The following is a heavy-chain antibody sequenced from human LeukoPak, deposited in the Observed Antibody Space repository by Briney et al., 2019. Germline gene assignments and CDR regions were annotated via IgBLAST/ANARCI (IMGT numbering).Heavy chain of an antibody. Sequence: GGSLTLSCAASGLTVSSNYMSWVRHAAGKGLEWVSFIYSGVSSFYADPVKGRFSISRDNSKNTLYLQMNCLNPEDTAVYYCAKDRSGGNNSGRAPDYWGQGTLVTVSS. V-gene: IGHV3-53*05. CDR3: AKDRSGGNNSGRAPDY. CDR1: GLTVSSNY. CDR2: IYSGVSS. D-gene: IGHD4-23*01. J-gene: IGHJ4*02.